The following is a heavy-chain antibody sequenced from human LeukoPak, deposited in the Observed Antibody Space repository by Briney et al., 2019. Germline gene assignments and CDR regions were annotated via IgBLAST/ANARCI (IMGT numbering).Heavy chain of an antibody. CDR3: AKEVWGYCSSTSCYGPAGS. CDR2: IGYGGADS. Sequence: RGSLRLSCTVAGSSLTSYETTWFRQAPGKGLEWVSSIGYGGADSHYADSVKGRFTISRDNSKNTLYLQLSSLRAEDTAVYYCAKEVWGYCSSTSCYGPAGSWGQGTLVTVSS. J-gene: IGHJ5*02. CDR1: GSSLTSYE. D-gene: IGHD2-2*01. V-gene: IGHV3-23*01.